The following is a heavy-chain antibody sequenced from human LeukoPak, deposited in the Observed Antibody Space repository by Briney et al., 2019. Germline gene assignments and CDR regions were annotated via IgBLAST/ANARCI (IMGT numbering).Heavy chain of an antibody. D-gene: IGHD6-19*01. V-gene: IGHV3-66*01. CDR3: ARDGGAVAGTVDAFDI. CDR1: GFTVSSNY. Sequence: GRSLRLSCAASGFTVSSNYMSWVRQAPGKGLEWVSVIYSGGSTYYADSVKGRFTISRDNSKNTLYLQMNSLRAEDTAVYYCARDGGAVAGTVDAFDIWGQGTMVTVSS. J-gene: IGHJ3*02. CDR2: IYSGGST.